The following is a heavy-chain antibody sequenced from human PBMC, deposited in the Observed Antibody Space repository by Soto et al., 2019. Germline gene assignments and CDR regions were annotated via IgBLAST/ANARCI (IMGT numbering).Heavy chain of an antibody. CDR3: ARGVGFGYYYYHMDL. CDR2: IYYSGSA. D-gene: IGHD3-10*01. Sequence: SETQSRTCTVSDDSVTSVSDYWSWIRQPPGKGLEWIGYIYYSGSADYNPSLGSRVTISIDTSKNQFSLKLTSVTAADTAVYYCARGVGFGYYYYHMDLWGQGTTVTVSS. V-gene: IGHV4-61*01. J-gene: IGHJ6*02. CDR1: DDSVTSVSDY.